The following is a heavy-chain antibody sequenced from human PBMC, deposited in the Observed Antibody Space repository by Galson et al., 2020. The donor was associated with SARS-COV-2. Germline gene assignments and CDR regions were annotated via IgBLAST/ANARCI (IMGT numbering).Heavy chain of an antibody. CDR2: IYYSGST. CDR3: ARYSYGGSPWYFDY. D-gene: IGHD5-18*01. Sequence: ETSATLSLTCTVSGGSISNHYWSWIRQHPEKGLEWIGYIYYSGSTNYNPSIKSRVTISVDTSKNQFSLKLSSVTAADTAVYYCARYSYGGSPWYFDYWGQGTLVTVSS. V-gene: IGHV4-59*11. CDR1: GGSISNHY. J-gene: IGHJ4*02.